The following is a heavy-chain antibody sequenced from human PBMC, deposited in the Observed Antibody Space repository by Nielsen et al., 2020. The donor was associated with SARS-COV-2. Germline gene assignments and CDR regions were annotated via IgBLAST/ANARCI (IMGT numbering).Heavy chain of an antibody. J-gene: IGHJ4*02. Sequence: GGSLRLSCAASGFTFDDYAMHWVRQAPGKGLEWVSGISWNSGSIGYADSVKGRFTISRDNAKNSLYLQMNSLRAEDTALYYCAKIGSAKLGAFDYWGQGTLVTVSS. CDR1: GFTFDDYA. CDR2: ISWNSGSI. V-gene: IGHV3-9*01. CDR3: AKIGSAKLGAFDY. D-gene: IGHD1-26*01.